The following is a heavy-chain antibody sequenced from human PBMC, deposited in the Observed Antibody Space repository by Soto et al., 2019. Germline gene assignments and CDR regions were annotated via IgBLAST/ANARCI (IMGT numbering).Heavy chain of an antibody. Sequence: QVQLVQSGAEVKKPGASVKVSCKASGYTFTSYGISWERQAPGQGLEWMGCISAYNGNTNYAQKLQCRVTMTTDTSTSTASMEVRSLRSDDTAVYYCARVPSSIGRYWFHPWGQGTLVTFSP. CDR2: ISAYNGNT. CDR3: ARVPSSIGRYWFHP. V-gene: IGHV1-18*01. D-gene: IGHD6-6*01. J-gene: IGHJ5*02. CDR1: GYTFTSYG.